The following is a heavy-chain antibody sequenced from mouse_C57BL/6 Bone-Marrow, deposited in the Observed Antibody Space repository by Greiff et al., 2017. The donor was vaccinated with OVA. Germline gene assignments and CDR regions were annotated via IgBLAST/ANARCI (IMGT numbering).Heavy chain of an antibody. CDR2: ISPGGSST. D-gene: IGHD2-10*01. V-gene: IGHV5-4*01. CDR3: ARLFLLFDY. J-gene: IGHJ2*01. Sequence: EVQLVESGGGLVKPGASLKLSCAASGFTFTSYAMSWVRQTPEKRLEWVATISPGGSSTYYPHNVKGSFTFSRDNANNNLYLQMSHLKAEDTAMDYCARLFLLFDYWGQGTTLTVSS. CDR1: GFTFTSYA.